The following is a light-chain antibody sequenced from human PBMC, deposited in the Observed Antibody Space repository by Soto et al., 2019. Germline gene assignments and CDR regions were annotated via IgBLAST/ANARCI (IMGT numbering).Light chain of an antibody. CDR3: QHYNNWPPDRT. CDR2: GAS. CDR1: QSVSSN. Sequence: EIVMTQSPATLSVSPGERATLSCRASQSVSSNLAWYQQKPGQAPRLLIYGASTRATGIPARFSGSGSGTELTLTISSRQSEDFAIYFCQHYNNWPPDRTFGQGTKVEIK. V-gene: IGKV3-15*01. J-gene: IGKJ1*01.